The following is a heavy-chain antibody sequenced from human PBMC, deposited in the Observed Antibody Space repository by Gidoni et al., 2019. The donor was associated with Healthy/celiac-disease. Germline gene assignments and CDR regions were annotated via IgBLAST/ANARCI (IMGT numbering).Heavy chain of an antibody. CDR2: RSYDGSNK. CDR1: GFTFSSYG. D-gene: IGHD5-18*01. Sequence: QVQLVESGGGVVQPGRSLRLSCAASGFTFSSYGMHWVRQAPGKGLEWVAVRSYDGSNKYYTDSVKGRFTISRDNSKNTLYLQMNSLRAEDTAVYYCAKDRRWLQYFDYWGQGTLVTVSS. V-gene: IGHV3-30*18. J-gene: IGHJ4*02. CDR3: AKDRRWLQYFDY.